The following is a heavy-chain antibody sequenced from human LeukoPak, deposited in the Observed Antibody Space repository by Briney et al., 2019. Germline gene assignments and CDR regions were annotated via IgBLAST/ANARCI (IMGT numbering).Heavy chain of an antibody. J-gene: IGHJ4*02. CDR2: ISACNGNT. CDR3: AKDYSLRVVTAGY. V-gene: IGHV1-18*01. Sequence: ASVKVSCKASGYIFTSYGITWVRQAPGQGLEWMGWISACNGNTNYAQKLQGRVTMTTDTSTGTAYMELRSLRSDDTAVYYCAKDYSLRVVTAGYWGQGTLVTVSS. D-gene: IGHD2-21*02. CDR1: GYIFTSYG.